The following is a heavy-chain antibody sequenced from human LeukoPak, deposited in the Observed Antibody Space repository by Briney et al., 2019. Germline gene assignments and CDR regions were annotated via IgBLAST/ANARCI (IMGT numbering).Heavy chain of an antibody. V-gene: IGHV1-2*02. CDR1: GYTFTGYY. D-gene: IGHD3-22*01. CDR3: ARGAYYYDSSGSNFGGY. CDR2: INPNSGGT. Sequence: ASVKVSCKASGYTFTGYYMHWVRQAPGQGLEWMGWINPNSGGTNYAQKFQGRVTMTRDTSISTAYMELSRLRFDDTAVYYCARGAYYYDSSGSNFGGYWGQGTLVTVSS. J-gene: IGHJ4*02.